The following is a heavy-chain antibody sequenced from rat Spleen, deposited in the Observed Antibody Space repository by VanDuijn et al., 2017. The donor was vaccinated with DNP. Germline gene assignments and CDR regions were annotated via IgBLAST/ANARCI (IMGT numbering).Heavy chain of an antibody. V-gene: IGHV3-1*01. CDR3: ARSSSILDYFNY. CDR1: DYSITSNY. D-gene: IGHD1-6*01. Sequence: EVQLQESGPGLVKPSQSLSLTCSVTDYSITSNYWAWIRKFPGNKMEWMGYINYSGSTGYNPSLKSRISITRDTSKNQFFLQLKSVTTEDTATYYCARSSSILDYFNYWGQGVMVTVSS. J-gene: IGHJ2*01. CDR2: INYSGST.